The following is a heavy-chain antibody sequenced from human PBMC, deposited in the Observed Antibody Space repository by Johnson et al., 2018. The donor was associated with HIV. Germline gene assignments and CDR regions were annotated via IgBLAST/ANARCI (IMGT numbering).Heavy chain of an antibody. Sequence: VQLVESGGGLVQPGGSLRLSCAASGFAFSSYAMSWVRQAPGKGLEWVSAISGSGGSTYYADFVKGRFTISRYNSKNTWYLQMNSLRAEDTAVDYCAKGPRGYCNFWSNWGQGTMVTVSS. CDR3: AKGPRGYCNFWSN. V-gene: IGHV3-23*04. D-gene: IGHD3-3*01. CDR2: ISGSGGST. J-gene: IGHJ3*01. CDR1: GFAFSSYA.